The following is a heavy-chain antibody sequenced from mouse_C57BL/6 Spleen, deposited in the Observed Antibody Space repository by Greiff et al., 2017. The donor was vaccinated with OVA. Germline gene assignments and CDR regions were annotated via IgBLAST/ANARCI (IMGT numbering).Heavy chain of an antibody. CDR2: IDPSDSYT. V-gene: IGHV1-69*01. CDR3: ARRGGYYYGSSYVNYAMDY. CDR1: GYTFTSYW. J-gene: IGHJ4*01. Sequence: QVQLKQPGAELVMPGASVKLSCKASGYTFTSYWLHWVQQRPGQGLEWIGEIDPSDSYTTYHQKFKGKSTLPVDKSSSTAYMQLSSLTSEDAAVYYCARRGGYYYGSSYVNYAMDYWGQGTSVTVSS. D-gene: IGHD1-1*01.